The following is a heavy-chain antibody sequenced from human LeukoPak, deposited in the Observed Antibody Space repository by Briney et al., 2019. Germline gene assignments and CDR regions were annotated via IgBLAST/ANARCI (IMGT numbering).Heavy chain of an antibody. J-gene: IGHJ4*02. D-gene: IGHD3-9*01. Sequence: GSLRLSCAASGFTVSSNYMSWVRQAPGKGLEWVSVIYSGGSTYYADSVKGRFTISRDNSKNTLYLQMNSLRAEDTAVYYCVRGHNFGRLHPFDYWGQGTLVTVSS. CDR1: GFTVSSNY. CDR2: IYSGGST. V-gene: IGHV3-66*01. CDR3: VRGHNFGRLHPFDY.